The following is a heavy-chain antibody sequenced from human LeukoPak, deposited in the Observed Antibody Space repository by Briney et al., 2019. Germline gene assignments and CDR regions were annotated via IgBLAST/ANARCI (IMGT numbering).Heavy chain of an antibody. J-gene: IGHJ6*03. CDR3: ARDPGDSGYNYYYYMDV. CDR2: INPNSGGT. V-gene: IGHV1-2*02. Sequence: ASVKVSCKASGYTFTGYYLHWVRQAPGQGLEWMGWINPNSGGTNYAQKFQGRVTMTRDTSISTAYMELSRLRSDDTAVYYCARDPGDSGYNYYYYMDVWGKGTTVTISS. D-gene: IGHD5-12*01. CDR1: GYTFTGYY.